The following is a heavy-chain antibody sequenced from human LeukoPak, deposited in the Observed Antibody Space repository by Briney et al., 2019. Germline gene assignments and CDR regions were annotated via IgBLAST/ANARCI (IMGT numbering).Heavy chain of an antibody. Sequence: SETLSLACTVSGGSISSYYWSWIRQPPGKGLEWIGYIYYSGSTNYNPSLKSRVTISVDTSKNQFSLKLSSVTAADTAVYYCARGGSTGTNLNWVDPWGQGTLVTVSS. CDR2: IYYSGST. CDR1: GGSISSYY. CDR3: ARGGSTGTNLNWVDP. V-gene: IGHV4-59*01. D-gene: IGHD1-1*01. J-gene: IGHJ5*02.